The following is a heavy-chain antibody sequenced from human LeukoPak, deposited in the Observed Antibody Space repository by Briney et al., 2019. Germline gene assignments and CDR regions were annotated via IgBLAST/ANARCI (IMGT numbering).Heavy chain of an antibody. CDR2: ISGHGDST. D-gene: IGHD4-11*01. Sequence: GGSLRLSCAASGFTFHDYAMHWVRQVPGKGLEWVSLISGHGDSTYYADSVKGRFTISRDNSKDSLYLQMNSLKTEDTAFYYCAKDGYGNYDYWGKGTLVTVSS. J-gene: IGHJ4*02. CDR3: AKDGYGNYDY. V-gene: IGHV3-43*02. CDR1: GFTFHDYA.